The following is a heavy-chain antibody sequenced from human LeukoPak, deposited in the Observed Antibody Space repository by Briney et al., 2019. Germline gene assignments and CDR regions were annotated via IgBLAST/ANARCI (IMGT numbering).Heavy chain of an antibody. Sequence: ASVKVSCKASGYTFTGYYMHWVRQAPGQGLEWMGWINPNSGGTNYAQKFQGWVTMTRDTSISTAYMELSRPRSDDTAVYYCAREKDSSSGDAFDIWGQGTMVTVSS. J-gene: IGHJ3*02. CDR3: AREKDSSSGDAFDI. CDR1: GYTFTGYY. V-gene: IGHV1-2*04. CDR2: INPNSGGT. D-gene: IGHD6-13*01.